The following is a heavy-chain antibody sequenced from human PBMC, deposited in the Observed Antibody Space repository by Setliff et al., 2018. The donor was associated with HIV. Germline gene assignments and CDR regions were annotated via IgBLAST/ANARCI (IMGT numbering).Heavy chain of an antibody. CDR1: GFTFTNAW. Sequence: PGGSLRLSCAASGFTFTNAWMGWVRQAPGKGLEWVGRIKIAADGGRTDHAAPVKDRFTISKDDSKNSLYLQMKSLRAEDTAVYYCARDRTFGSGFSSSWFYDYWGQGTLVTVSS. J-gene: IGHJ4*02. V-gene: IGHV3-15*01. D-gene: IGHD6-13*01. CDR3: ARDRTFGSGFSSSWFYDY. CDR2: IKIAADGGRT.